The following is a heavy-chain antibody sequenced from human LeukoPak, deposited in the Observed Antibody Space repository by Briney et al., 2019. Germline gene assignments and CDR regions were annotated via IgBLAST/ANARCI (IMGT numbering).Heavy chain of an antibody. J-gene: IGHJ4*02. D-gene: IGHD3-22*01. CDR3: ARALYSSGYYDFDY. Sequence: PGGSLRLSCAASGYTFTSYYMHWVRQAPGQGLEWMGIINPSGGSTSYAQKFQGRVTMTRDTSTSTVYMELSSLRSEDTAVYYCARALYSSGYYDFDYWGQGTLVTVSS. CDR1: GYTFTSYY. CDR2: INPSGGST. V-gene: IGHV1-46*01.